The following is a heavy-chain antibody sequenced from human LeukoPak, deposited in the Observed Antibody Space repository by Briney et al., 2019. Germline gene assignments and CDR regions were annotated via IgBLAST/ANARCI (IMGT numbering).Heavy chain of an antibody. J-gene: IGHJ4*02. V-gene: IGHV1-8*01. CDR3: ARALLWSGYGVGY. CDR2: MSPKGDNT. Sequence: ASVKVSCKASGYRFTSYDINWVSQATGQGLEWMGSMSPKGDNTAYAQKFQGRVTMTTDTSTSTAYMELSSLRSDDTAVYYCARALLWSGYGVGYWGQGTLVTVSS. D-gene: IGHD3-3*01. CDR1: GYRFTSYD.